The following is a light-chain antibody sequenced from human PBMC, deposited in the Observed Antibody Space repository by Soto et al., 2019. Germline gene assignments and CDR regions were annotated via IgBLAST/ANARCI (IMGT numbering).Light chain of an antibody. CDR1: SSNIGAGYD. Sequence: QSVLTQPPSVSGAPGQRGTISCTGGSSNIGAGYDVHWYQQLPGTAPKLLIYGNNNRPSGVPDRFSVSKSGTSASLAITGLQPEDEADYYCQSYDTSLRGSEVFGGGTKVTVL. J-gene: IGLJ2*01. V-gene: IGLV1-40*01. CDR2: GNN. CDR3: QSYDTSLRGSEV.